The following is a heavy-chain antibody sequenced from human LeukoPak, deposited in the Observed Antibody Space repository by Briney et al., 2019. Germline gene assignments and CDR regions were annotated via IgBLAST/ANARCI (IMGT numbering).Heavy chain of an antibody. CDR1: GFTFSDYY. V-gene: IGHV3-11*04. D-gene: IGHD3-22*01. Sequence: PGGSLRLSCAASGFTFSDYYMSWIRQAPGKGLEWVSYISSSGSIIYYGNSVKGRFTISRDNAKNSLYLQMNSLRAEDTAVYYCARRAGDYSHPYDYWGQGILITVSS. J-gene: IGHJ4*02. CDR2: ISSSGSII. CDR3: ARRAGDYSHPYDY.